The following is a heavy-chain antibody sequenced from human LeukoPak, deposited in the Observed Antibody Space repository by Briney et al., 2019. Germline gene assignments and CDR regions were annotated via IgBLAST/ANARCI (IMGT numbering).Heavy chain of an antibody. CDR1: GFTFSHYE. D-gene: IGHD2-8*01. V-gene: IGHV3-48*03. J-gene: IGHJ4*02. CDR2: ISGSGDHI. Sequence: LAGGSLRLSCAASGFTFSHYEMNWVRQAPGKGLEWVSFISGSGDHIEYADSVKGRFTISRDNAKNSLYLQMSSLRAEDTAVCYCARDKGSNGYWGQGTLVTVSS. CDR3: ARDKGSNGY.